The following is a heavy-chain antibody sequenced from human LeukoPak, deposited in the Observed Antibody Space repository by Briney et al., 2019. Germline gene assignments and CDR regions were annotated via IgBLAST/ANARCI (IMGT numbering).Heavy chain of an antibody. J-gene: IGHJ4*02. V-gene: IGHV3-23*01. D-gene: IGHD2-8*02. Sequence: PGGPLRLSCAASGFTFSSYAMSWVRQAPGKGLEWVSVISVSSGTTYYADSVKGRFTISRDNSKSTLYLQMNSLRAEDTATYYCAKERLVSHTAGFDSWGQGTLVTVSS. CDR1: GFTFSSYA. CDR3: AKERLVSHTAGFDS. CDR2: ISVSSGTT.